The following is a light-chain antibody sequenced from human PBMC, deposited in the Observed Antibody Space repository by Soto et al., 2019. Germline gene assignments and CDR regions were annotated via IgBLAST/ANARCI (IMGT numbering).Light chain of an antibody. CDR3: QQYDNLPPVT. V-gene: IGKV1-12*01. CDR2: PAS. CDR1: QDIGTW. Sequence: DIQMTQSPSGVSASRGERVIISCRASQDIGTWLAWYQQKPGQVPNLLMYPASSLHSGVPSRFSGSGSGTEFTLTISSLQPEDIATYYCQQYDNLPPVTFGGGTKVDI. J-gene: IGKJ4*01.